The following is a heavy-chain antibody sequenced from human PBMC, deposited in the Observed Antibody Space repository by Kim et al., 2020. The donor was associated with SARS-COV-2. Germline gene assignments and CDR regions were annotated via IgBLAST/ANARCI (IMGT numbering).Heavy chain of an antibody. CDR1: GGSFSGYY. J-gene: IGHJ6*03. CDR3: ARGKIVVVTAMVTYYYYYYMDV. D-gene: IGHD2-21*02. CDR2: INHSGST. V-gene: IGHV4-34*01. Sequence: SETLSLTCAVYGGSFSGYYWSWIRQPPGKGLEWIGEINHSGSTNYNPSLKSRVTISVDTSKNQFSLKLSSVTAADTAVYYCARGKIVVVTAMVTYYYYYYMDVWGKGTTVTVSS.